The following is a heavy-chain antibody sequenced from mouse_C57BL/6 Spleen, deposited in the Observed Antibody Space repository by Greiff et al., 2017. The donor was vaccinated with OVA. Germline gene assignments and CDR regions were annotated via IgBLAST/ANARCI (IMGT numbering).Heavy chain of an antibody. CDR2: IHPNSGST. CDR1: GYTFTSYW. J-gene: IGHJ3*01. D-gene: IGHD2-4*01. V-gene: IGHV1-64*01. CDR3: AREGDYDEAWFAY. Sequence: QVQLQQSGAELVKPGASVKLSCKASGYTFTSYWMHWVKQRPGQGLEWIGMIHPNSGSTNYNEKFKSKATLTVDKSSSTAYMQLSSLTSEDSAVYYCAREGDYDEAWFAYWGQGTLVTVSA.